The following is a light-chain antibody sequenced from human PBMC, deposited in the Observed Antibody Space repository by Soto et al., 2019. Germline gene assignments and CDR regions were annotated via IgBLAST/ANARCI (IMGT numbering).Light chain of an antibody. CDR1: SSDVGNYNL. V-gene: IGLV2-23*02. J-gene: IGLJ1*01. CDR3: CSYAGSSTLDV. CDR2: EVS. Sequence: QSVLTQPASMSGSPGQSITISCTGTSSDVGNYNLVSWYQQHPGKAPKLIIYEVSKRPSGVSNRFSGSKSDNTASLTISGLQAEDEADYYCCSYAGSSTLDVFGTGTKVTVL.